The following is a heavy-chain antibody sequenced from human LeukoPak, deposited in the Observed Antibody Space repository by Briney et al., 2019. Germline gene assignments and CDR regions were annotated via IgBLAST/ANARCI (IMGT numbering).Heavy chain of an antibody. CDR3: ARDGGQQLVRGDYYYGMDV. CDR1: GFTFSSYA. D-gene: IGHD6-13*01. V-gene: IGHV3-30*04. J-gene: IGHJ6*04. Sequence: PGGSLRLSCAASGFTFSSYAMHWVRQAPGKGLEWVADISYDGSKKYYADSVKGRFTISRDNSKNTLYLQMNSLRAEDTAVYYCARDGGQQLVRGDYYYGMDVWGKGTTVTVSS. CDR2: ISYDGSKK.